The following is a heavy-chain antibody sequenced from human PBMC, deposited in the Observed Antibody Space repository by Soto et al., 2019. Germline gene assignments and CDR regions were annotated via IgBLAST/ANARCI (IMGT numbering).Heavy chain of an antibody. J-gene: IGHJ4*02. CDR2: MSPNGDNQ. CDR3: ASGAAFYYDTSRY. Sequence: QVELVESGGGVVQAGGSLRLSWAAPGFSFSIHALHWIRQAPGEGLEWVAVMSPNGDNQYYADSVKGRFTISRDTSKSTLSLQMTSLRPEDTAVYYCASGAAFYYDTSRYWGQVTLVTVSS. D-gene: IGHD3-22*01. V-gene: IGHV3-30-3*01. CDR1: GFSFSIHA.